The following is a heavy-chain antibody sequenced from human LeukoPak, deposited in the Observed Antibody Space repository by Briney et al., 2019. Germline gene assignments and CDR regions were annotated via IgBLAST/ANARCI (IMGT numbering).Heavy chain of an antibody. D-gene: IGHD2-15*01. J-gene: IGHJ3*02. CDR2: INWNGGST. Sequence: PGGSLRLSCAASGFTFDDYGMSWVRQAPGKGLEWVSGINWNGGSTGYADSVKGRFTISRDNAKNSLYLQMNSLRAEDTVLYYCARDPYYCSGGSCYRSAFDIWGQGTMVTVSS. V-gene: IGHV3-20*04. CDR1: GFTFDDYG. CDR3: ARDPYYCSGGSCYRSAFDI.